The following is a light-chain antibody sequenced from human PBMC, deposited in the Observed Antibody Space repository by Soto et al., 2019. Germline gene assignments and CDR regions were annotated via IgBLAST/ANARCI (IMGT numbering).Light chain of an antibody. CDR3: SSYTTSNTRQIV. CDR1: SSDVGGYNY. CDR2: DVS. Sequence: QSVLNQPASASGSPGQSITISCTGTSSDVGGYNYVSWYQHHPGKAPKLMIFDVSNRLSGVSNRFSGSKSGNTASLTISGLQPEDEADYYCSSYTTSNTRQIVFGTGTKVTVL. J-gene: IGLJ1*01. V-gene: IGLV2-14*03.